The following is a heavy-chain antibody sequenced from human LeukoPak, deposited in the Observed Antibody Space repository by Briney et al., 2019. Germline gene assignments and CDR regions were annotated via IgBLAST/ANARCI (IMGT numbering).Heavy chain of an antibody. CDR1: GGSISGYY. CDR2: IYYSGGT. J-gene: IGHJ3*02. V-gene: IGHV4-59*01. CDR3: ARGPMVPLWAFDI. D-gene: IGHD2-8*01. Sequence: SETLSLTCSVSGGSISGYYWSWIRQPPGKGLEWIGYIYYSGGTTYNPSLSSRVTMSADTSKNQFSLKLSSVTAADTAVFYCARGPMVPLWAFDIWGQGTVVTVSS.